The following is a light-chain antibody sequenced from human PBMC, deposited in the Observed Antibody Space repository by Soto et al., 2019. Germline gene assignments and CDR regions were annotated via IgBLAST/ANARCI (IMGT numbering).Light chain of an antibody. CDR3: QHYNSYSEA. Sequence: DIQITQSPSTLSGSVGDRVSITCRASQTISSWLAWYQQKPGKAPKLMIYKASTLKSGVPSRFSGSLSGTEFTLTISSLEPDDFATYYCQHYNSYSEAFGQGTKVDIK. CDR2: KAS. V-gene: IGKV1-5*03. CDR1: QTISSW. J-gene: IGKJ1*01.